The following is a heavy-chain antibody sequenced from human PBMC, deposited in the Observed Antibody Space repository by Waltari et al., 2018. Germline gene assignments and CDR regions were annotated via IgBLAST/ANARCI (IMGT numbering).Heavy chain of an antibody. V-gene: IGHV4-34*01. D-gene: IGHD3-22*01. CDR2: INHSGST. Sequence: QVQLQQWGAGLLKPSETLSLTCAVYGGSFSGYYWSWIRQPPGKGLEWIGEINHSGSTNYNPSLKSRVTISVDTSKNQFSLKLSSVTAADTAVYYCARLPRAVITRSFDYWGQGTLVTVSS. J-gene: IGHJ4*02. CDR1: GGSFSGYY. CDR3: ARLPRAVITRSFDY.